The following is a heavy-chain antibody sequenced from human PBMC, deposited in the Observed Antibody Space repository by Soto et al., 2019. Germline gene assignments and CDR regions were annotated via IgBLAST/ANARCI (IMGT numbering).Heavy chain of an antibody. D-gene: IGHD3-10*01. CDR3: AREPMVRADHGFDI. Sequence: QVQLVQSGAEVKKPGASVKVSCKASGYTFTGHYMHWVRQAPGQGLEWMGWINPNSVGTNYAQKFQGRVTMTRDTSISTAYMELSRLRSDDTAVYYCAREPMVRADHGFDIWGQGTMVTVSS. CDR2: INPNSVGT. CDR1: GYTFTGHY. J-gene: IGHJ3*02. V-gene: IGHV1-2*02.